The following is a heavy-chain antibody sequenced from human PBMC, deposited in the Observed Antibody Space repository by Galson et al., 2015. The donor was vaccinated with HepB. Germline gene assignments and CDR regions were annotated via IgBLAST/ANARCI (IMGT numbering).Heavy chain of an antibody. J-gene: IGHJ4*02. V-gene: IGHV3-53*01. CDR1: GFSVHDNN. CDR2: VHGNGDI. CDR3: ASFGGSYIGG. D-gene: IGHD3-16*01. Sequence: SLRLSGAASGFSVHDNNMCWGRQAPGKGLEWVSVVHGNGDIYYADSVKGRFSTSRDIRMNTLSLHMKSLRAEDTAMYYCASFGGSYIGGWGQGTLVTVSS.